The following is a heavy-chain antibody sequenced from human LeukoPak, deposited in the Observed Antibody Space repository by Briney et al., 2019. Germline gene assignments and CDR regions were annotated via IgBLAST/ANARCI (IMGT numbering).Heavy chain of an antibody. D-gene: IGHD4-17*01. CDR2: MNPNSGNT. V-gene: IGHV1-8*01. Sequence: ASVKVSCKASGHTFTSYDINWVRQATGQGLEWMGWMNPNSGNTGYAQKFQGRVTMTRNTSISTAYMELSSLRSEDTAVYYCARVPDYGDYVENWFDPWGQGTLVTVSS. J-gene: IGHJ5*02. CDR1: GHTFTSYD. CDR3: ARVPDYGDYVENWFDP.